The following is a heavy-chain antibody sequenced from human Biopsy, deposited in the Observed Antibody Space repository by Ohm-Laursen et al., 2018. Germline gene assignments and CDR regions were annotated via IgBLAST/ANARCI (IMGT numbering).Heavy chain of an antibody. D-gene: IGHD6-19*01. CDR3: ARGMRSSGWPYFDS. V-gene: IGHV4-61*01. J-gene: IGHJ4*02. CDR1: GDSVSSGSFY. Sequence: SDTLSLTCTVSGDSVSSGSFYWTWIRQPPGQGLDYIGYIYDRGSTANYNPSLESRVAMSVGMPKNQFSLKLSSVTAADTAIYYCARGMRSSGWPYFDSWGQGTLVTVSS. CDR2: IYDRGSTA.